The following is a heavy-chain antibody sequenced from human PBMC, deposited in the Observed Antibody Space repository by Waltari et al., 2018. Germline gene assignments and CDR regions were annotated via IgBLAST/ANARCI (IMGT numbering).Heavy chain of an antibody. CDR1: GGSISSHY. Sequence: QVQLQESGPGLVKPSETLSLTCTVSGGSISSHYWSWIRQPPGKGLEWIGYIYYSGSTNYNPSLKSRVTISVDTSKNQFSLKLSSVTAADTAVYYCARVPYGGNPPFDYWGQGTLVTVSS. CDR2: IYYSGST. D-gene: IGHD2-15*01. V-gene: IGHV4-59*11. J-gene: IGHJ4*02. CDR3: ARVPYGGNPPFDY.